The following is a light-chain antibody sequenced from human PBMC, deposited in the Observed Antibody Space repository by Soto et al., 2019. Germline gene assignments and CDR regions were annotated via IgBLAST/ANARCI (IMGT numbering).Light chain of an antibody. CDR1: SSDVGGYDY. Sequence: QLVLTQPASVSGSPGQSITISCTGTSSDVGGYDYVSWYQQHPGKAPKLIIYDVSNRPSGVSNRFSGSKSGNMASLTISGLQAEDEADYYCSSYRSGSTVVFGGGTKLTVL. J-gene: IGLJ2*01. V-gene: IGLV2-14*03. CDR2: DVS. CDR3: SSYRSGSTVV.